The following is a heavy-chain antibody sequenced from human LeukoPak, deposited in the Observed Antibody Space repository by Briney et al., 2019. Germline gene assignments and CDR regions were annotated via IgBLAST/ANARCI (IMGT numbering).Heavy chain of an antibody. V-gene: IGHV1-2*02. Sequence: ASVKVSCKASGYTLTDYYMHWVRQTPGQGLEWLGWINPKSGGTTYAQNFQGGVTMTRDTSISTAYMELSRLTSGDTAVYYCARGNFCDNKGYSPELRYWGQGTLVTVSS. CDR3: ARGNFCDNKGYSPELRY. D-gene: IGHD3-22*01. CDR2: INPKSGGT. J-gene: IGHJ4*02. CDR1: GYTLTDYY.